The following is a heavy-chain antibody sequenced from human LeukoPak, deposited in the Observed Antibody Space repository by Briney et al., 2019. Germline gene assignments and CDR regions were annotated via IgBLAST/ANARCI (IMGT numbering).Heavy chain of an antibody. J-gene: IGHJ4*02. CDR1: GGTFSSYA. CDR2: INPNSGGT. Sequence: ASVKVSCKASGGTFSSYAISWVRQAPGQGLEWMGRINPNSGGTNYAQKFQGRVTMTRDTSIGTAYMELSRLRSDDTAVYYCARDGRAATRAARRGLDYCDQGTLVTVSS. CDR3: ARDGRAATRAARRGLDY. D-gene: IGHD6-6*01. V-gene: IGHV1-2*06.